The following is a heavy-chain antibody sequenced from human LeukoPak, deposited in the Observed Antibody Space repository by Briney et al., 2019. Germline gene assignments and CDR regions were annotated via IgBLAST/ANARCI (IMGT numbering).Heavy chain of an antibody. Sequence: PGGSLRLSCAASGFTFSSYSMNWVRQAPGKGLEWVSSISSSSYIYYADSVKGRFTISRDNAKNSLYLQMNSLRAEDTAVYYCARGGKGSIYFDYWGQGTLVTVSS. J-gene: IGHJ4*02. D-gene: IGHD3-10*01. CDR3: ARGGKGSIYFDY. CDR2: ISSSSYI. V-gene: IGHV3-21*01. CDR1: GFTFSSYS.